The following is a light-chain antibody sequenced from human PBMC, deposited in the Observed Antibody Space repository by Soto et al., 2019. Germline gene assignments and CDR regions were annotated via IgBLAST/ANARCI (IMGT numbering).Light chain of an antibody. Sequence: SYELTQSPSVSVSPGQTASITCSGDKLGDKYAYWYQQTPGQSPVLVIYQDTKRPSGIPERLSGSNSGNTATLTISGTQALDEADYFCQAWDSSTAHVVFGGGTKLTVL. J-gene: IGLJ2*01. CDR2: QDT. CDR1: KLGDKY. V-gene: IGLV3-1*01. CDR3: QAWDSSTAHVV.